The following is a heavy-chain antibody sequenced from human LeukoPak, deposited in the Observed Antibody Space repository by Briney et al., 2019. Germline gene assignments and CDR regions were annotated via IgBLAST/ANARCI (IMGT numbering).Heavy chain of an antibody. Sequence: GGSLRLSCAASGFTFSSYGMHWVRQAPGKGLEWVAVIWYDGSNKYYADSVKGRLTISRDNSKNTLYLQMNSLRAEDTAVYYCAREWVTTVLLDYWGQGTLVTVSS. V-gene: IGHV3-33*08. D-gene: IGHD4-17*01. J-gene: IGHJ4*02. CDR3: AREWVTTVLLDY. CDR2: IWYDGSNK. CDR1: GFTFSSYG.